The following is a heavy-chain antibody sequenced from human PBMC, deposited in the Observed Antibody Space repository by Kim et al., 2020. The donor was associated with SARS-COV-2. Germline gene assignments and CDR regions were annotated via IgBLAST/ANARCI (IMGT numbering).Heavy chain of an antibody. J-gene: IGHJ4*02. CDR3: AREVRYCSSTSCFFDY. Sequence: SVKGRFTISRDNSKNTLYLQMNSLRAEDTAVYYCAREVRYCSSTSCFFDYWGQGTLVTVSS. V-gene: IGHV3-30*07. D-gene: IGHD2-2*01.